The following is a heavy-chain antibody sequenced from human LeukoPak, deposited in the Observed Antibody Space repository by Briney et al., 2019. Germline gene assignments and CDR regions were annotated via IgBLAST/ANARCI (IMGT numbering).Heavy chain of an antibody. J-gene: IGHJ2*01. Sequence: GGSLRLTCAASGFTFSSYAMHWVRQAPGKGLEWVAVISYDGSNKYYADSVKGRFTISRDNSKNTLYLQMNNLRAEDTAVYYCAKAEGGYYGSGSRNWYFDLWGRGTLVTVSS. CDR2: ISYDGSNK. V-gene: IGHV3-30-3*01. CDR3: AKAEGGYYGSGSRNWYFDL. CDR1: GFTFSSYA. D-gene: IGHD3-10*01.